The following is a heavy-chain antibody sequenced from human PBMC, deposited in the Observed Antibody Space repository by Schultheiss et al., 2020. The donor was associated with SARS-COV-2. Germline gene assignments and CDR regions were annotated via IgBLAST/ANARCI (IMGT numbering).Heavy chain of an antibody. CDR1: GFTVSSNY. J-gene: IGHJ3*02. D-gene: IGHD2-15*01. Sequence: GGSLRLSCAASGFTVSSNYMSWVRQAPGKGLEWVSVIYSGGSTYYADSVKGRFTISRDNSKNTLYLQMNSLRAEDTAVYYCARDRGYDAFDIWGQGTLVTVSS. CDR3: ARDRGYDAFDI. CDR2: IYSGGST. V-gene: IGHV3-53*01.